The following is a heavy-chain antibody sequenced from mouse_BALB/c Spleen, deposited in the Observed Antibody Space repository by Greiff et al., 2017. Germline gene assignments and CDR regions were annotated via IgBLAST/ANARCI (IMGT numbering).Heavy chain of an antibody. CDR1: GFTFTDYY. Sequence: EVKLVESGGGLVQPGGSLRLSCATSGFTFTDYYMSWVRQPPGKALEWLGFIRNKANGYTTEYSASVKGRFTISRDNSQSILYLQMNTLRAEDSATYYCARDIPYYYGSSYPFAYWAKGLWSLSLQ. D-gene: IGHD1-1*01. J-gene: IGHJ3*01. CDR2: IRNKANGYTT. CDR3: ARDIPYYYGSSYPFAY. V-gene: IGHV7-3*02.